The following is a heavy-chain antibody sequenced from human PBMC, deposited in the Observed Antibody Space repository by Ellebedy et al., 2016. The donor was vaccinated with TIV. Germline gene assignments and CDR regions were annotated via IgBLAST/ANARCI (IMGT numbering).Heavy chain of an antibody. Sequence: GESLKISXAASGFTFSNAWMSWVRQAPGKGLEWVGRIKSKTDGGTTDYAAPVKGRFTISRDDSKNTLYLQMNSLKTEDTAVYYCTTGYVVVPAAIPDYYYYYGMDGWGQGTTVTVSS. CDR2: IKSKTDGGTT. V-gene: IGHV3-15*01. CDR3: TTGYVVVPAAIPDYYYYYGMDG. CDR1: GFTFSNAW. J-gene: IGHJ6*02. D-gene: IGHD2-2*01.